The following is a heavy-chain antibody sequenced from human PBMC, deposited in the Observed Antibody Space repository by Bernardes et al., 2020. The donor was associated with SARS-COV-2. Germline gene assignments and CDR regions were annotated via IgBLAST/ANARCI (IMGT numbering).Heavy chain of an antibody. Sequence: GGSLRLSCAASGFTLSNHALTWVRQAPGKGLEWVSTISVKNDNTFYDDSVKGRFTISRDTFTNTLFLQMDSLRPEDTAVYYCAKGIGAWYYFDYWGQGIVVTVSS. CDR2: ISVKNDNT. CDR3: AKGIGAWYYFDY. V-gene: IGHV3-23*01. CDR1: GFTLSNHA. J-gene: IGHJ4*02. D-gene: IGHD2-8*02.